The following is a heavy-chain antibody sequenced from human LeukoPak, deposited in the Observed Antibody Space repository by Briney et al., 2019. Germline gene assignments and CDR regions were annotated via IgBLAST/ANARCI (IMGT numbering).Heavy chain of an antibody. CDR1: GGTFSSYA. Sequence: GASVKVSCKAPGGTFSSYAISWVRQAPGQGLEWMGRIIPILGIANYAQKFQGRVTITADKSTSTAYLELSSLRSEDTAVYYCARAPEHSGSRRDAFDIWGQGTMVTVSS. CDR3: ARAPEHSGSRRDAFDI. CDR2: IIPILGIA. J-gene: IGHJ3*02. D-gene: IGHD1-26*01. V-gene: IGHV1-69*04.